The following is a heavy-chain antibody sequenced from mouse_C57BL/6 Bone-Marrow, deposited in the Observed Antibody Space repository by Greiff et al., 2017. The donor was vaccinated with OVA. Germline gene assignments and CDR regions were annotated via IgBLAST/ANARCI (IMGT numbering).Heavy chain of an antibody. Sequence: GGGLVQPKGSLKLSCAASGFSFNTYAMNWVRQAPGKGLELVARIRSKSNNYATYYADSVKDRFTISRDDSESMLYLQMNNLKTEDTAMYYCVRHINAYWGQGTLVTVSA. CDR1: GFSFNTYA. CDR3: VRHINAY. J-gene: IGHJ3*01. CDR2: IRSKSNNYAT. V-gene: IGHV10-1*01.